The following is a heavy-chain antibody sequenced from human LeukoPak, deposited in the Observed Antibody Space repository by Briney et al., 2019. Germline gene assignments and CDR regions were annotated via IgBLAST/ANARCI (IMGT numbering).Heavy chain of an antibody. CDR1: GFTFSSYA. Sequence: GGSLRLSCAASGFTFSSYAMSWVRQAPGKGLEWVSAISGSGGSTYYADSVKGRFTISRDNSKNTLYLQMNSLRAEDTAVYYCAPTLVGGTSDRLFDYRGQGTLVTVSS. V-gene: IGHV3-23*01. D-gene: IGHD4-23*01. J-gene: IGHJ4*02. CDR3: APTLVGGTSDRLFDY. CDR2: ISGSGGST.